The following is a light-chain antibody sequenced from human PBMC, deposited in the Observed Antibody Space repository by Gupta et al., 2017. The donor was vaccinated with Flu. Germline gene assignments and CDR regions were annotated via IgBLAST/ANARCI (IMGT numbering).Light chain of an antibody. Sequence: PDFQSVTPKEKVTINCRASQNIGTSLNWYQQKPNQSPKLLIKYASQSFSGVPSRFSGSGSGTDFTLTINNLETEDAATYYCHQSSNLPWTFGQGTKVEIK. J-gene: IGKJ1*01. V-gene: IGKV6-21*01. CDR1: QNIGTS. CDR2: YAS. CDR3: HQSSNLPWT.